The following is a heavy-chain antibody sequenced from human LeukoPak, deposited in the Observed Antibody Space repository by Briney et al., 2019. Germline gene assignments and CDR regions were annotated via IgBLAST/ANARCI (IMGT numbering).Heavy chain of an antibody. CDR2: FDPDDGET. Sequence: ASVKVSCKVSGYTLTELSMHWVRQAPGKGLEWMGGFDPDDGETIYAQKFQGRVTMTEDTSTDTAYMELSSLRSEDTAVYYCATEDSGNYYGAFAFDIWGQGTTVTVSS. CDR3: ATEDSGNYYGAFAFDI. D-gene: IGHD3-22*01. J-gene: IGHJ3*02. V-gene: IGHV1-24*01. CDR1: GYTLTELS.